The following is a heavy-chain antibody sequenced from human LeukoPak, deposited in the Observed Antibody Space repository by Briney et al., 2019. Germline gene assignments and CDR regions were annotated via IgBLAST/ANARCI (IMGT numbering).Heavy chain of an antibody. CDR3: AKDNRITIFGVVIYGGADY. J-gene: IGHJ4*02. Sequence: GGSLRLSCAASGFTFSTYSMNWVRQAPGKGLEWVSSISSGSSYIYYADSVKGRFTISRDNSKNTLYLQMNSLRAEDTAVYYCAKDNRITIFGVVIYGGADYWGQGTLVTVSS. CDR1: GFTFSTYS. CDR2: ISSGSSYI. D-gene: IGHD3-3*01. V-gene: IGHV3-21*04.